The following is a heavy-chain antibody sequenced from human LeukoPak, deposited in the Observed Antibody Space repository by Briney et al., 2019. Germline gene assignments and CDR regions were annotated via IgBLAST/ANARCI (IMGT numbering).Heavy chain of an antibody. CDR1: GFTFSTYP. Sequence: GGSLRLSCAASGFTFSTYPMSWVRQAPGTGQEWVSLISGNGAYTYYADSVKGRFTISRDNSKNTLYLQMNSLRADDTAIYYCARERVTTTAFDYWGQGTLVTVSS. J-gene: IGHJ4*02. V-gene: IGHV3-23*01. CDR2: ISGNGAYT. CDR3: ARERVTTTAFDY. D-gene: IGHD1/OR15-1a*01.